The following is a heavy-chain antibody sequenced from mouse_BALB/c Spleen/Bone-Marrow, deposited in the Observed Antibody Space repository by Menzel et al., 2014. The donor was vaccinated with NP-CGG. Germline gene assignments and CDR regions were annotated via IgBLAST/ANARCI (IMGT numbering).Heavy chain of an antibody. Sequence: VKLVESGADLVRPRSSVKISCKASGFAFSNYWMNWVKQRPGQGLEWIGQIYPGDGDTNYNGKFKGKATLTADKSSSTAYMQLSSLTSEDSAVYFCARCDGYSYYFDYWGQGTTLTVSS. CDR3: ARCDGYSYYFDY. D-gene: IGHD2-3*01. CDR1: GFAFSNYW. J-gene: IGHJ2*01. V-gene: IGHV1-80*01. CDR2: IYPGDGDT.